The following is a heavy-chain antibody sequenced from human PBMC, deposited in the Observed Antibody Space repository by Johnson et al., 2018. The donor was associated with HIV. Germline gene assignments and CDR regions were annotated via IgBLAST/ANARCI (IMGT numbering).Heavy chain of an antibody. CDR1: GFTFSSNY. CDR2: IGTAGDT. D-gene: IGHD5-18*01. Sequence: VQLVESGGGLVKPGGSLRLSCAGSGFTFSSNYMTWVRQAPGKGLEWVSGIGTAGDTYYPASVKGRFTTSRENAKNSFDLQMTSLRVDDTAVYYCARESTPGGGDYVGYGLDVWGRGTKVAVSS. J-gene: IGHJ3*01. CDR3: ARESTPGGGDYVGYGLDV. V-gene: IGHV3-13*01.